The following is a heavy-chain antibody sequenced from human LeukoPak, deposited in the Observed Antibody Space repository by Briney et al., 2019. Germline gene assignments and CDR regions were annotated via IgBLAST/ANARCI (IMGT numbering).Heavy chain of an antibody. CDR3: AKDGDSSSGHCDY. Sequence: SVKVSCETSGITFSSYAMSWVRQAPGQGLEWMGRIIPMLGLTDYTQKFQGRVTITADTSTRTVYMELTSLTSEDTAVYYCAKDGDSSSGHCDYWGQGTLVTVSS. CDR1: GITFSSYA. D-gene: IGHD6-19*01. V-gene: IGHV1-69*04. CDR2: IIPMLGLT. J-gene: IGHJ4*02.